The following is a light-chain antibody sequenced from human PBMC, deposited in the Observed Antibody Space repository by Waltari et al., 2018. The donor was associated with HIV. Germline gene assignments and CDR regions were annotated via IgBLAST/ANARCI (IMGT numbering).Light chain of an antibody. CDR3: ASWDDTLHAGV. Sequence: QSVLTQPPSASGTPGQRDTIPCSGGKSNIGSNSVSWPQRLPGTAPKLLIFYNKQRPSGVPDRFSGSRSGTSASLAISGLQSEDEAAYYCASWDDTLHAGVFGGGTELTVL. J-gene: IGLJ3*02. V-gene: IGLV1-44*01. CDR1: KSNIGSNS. CDR2: YNK.